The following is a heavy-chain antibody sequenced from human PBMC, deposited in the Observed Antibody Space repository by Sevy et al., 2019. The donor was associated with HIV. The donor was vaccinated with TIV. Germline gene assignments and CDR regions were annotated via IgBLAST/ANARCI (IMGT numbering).Heavy chain of an antibody. J-gene: IGHJ3*02. CDR3: SRDGGTLTTPGAFDI. Sequence: SETLSLTCAVSGGSISSGIYSWNWIRQPPGKVLEWIGYIYHTGNTYYNPSLKSRVTISVDTSMNQFSLEMNSVTAADTAIYYCSRDGGTLTTPGAFDIWGQGTMVTVSS. D-gene: IGHD4-17*01. CDR1: GGSISSGIYS. V-gene: IGHV4-30-2*01. CDR2: IYHTGNT.